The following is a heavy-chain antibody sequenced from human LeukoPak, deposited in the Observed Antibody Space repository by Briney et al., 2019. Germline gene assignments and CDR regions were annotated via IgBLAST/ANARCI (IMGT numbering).Heavy chain of an antibody. D-gene: IGHD2-8*02. CDR2: IFPSGGEI. CDR1: GFTFSTFA. V-gene: IGHV3-23*01. J-gene: IGHJ4*02. CDR3: ATYRQVLLPFES. Sequence: GGSLRLSCAASGFTFSTFAMIWVRQPPGKGLEWVSSIFPSGGEIHYADSVRGRFTISRDNAKSTLSLQMNSLRAEDTAIYYCATYRQVLLPFESWGQGTLVTVSS.